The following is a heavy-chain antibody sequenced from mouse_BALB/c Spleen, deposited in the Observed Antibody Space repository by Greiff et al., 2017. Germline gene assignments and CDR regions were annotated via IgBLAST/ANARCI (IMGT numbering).Heavy chain of an antibody. Sequence: EVQLQQSGPGLVKPSQSLSLTCSVTGYSITSGYYWNWIRQFPGNKLEWMGYISYDGSNNYNPSLKNRISIARDTSKNQFFLKLNSVTTEDTATYYCAREDGYDGAYYFDYWGQGTTLTVSS. CDR2: ISYDGSN. V-gene: IGHV3-6*02. D-gene: IGHD2-2*01. CDR1: GYSITSGYY. J-gene: IGHJ2*01. CDR3: AREDGYDGAYYFDY.